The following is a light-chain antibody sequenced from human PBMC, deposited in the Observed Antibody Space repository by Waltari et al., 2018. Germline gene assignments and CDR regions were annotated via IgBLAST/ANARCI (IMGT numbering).Light chain of an antibody. CDR2: RAS. CDR3: QQYNSNSRT. CDR1: ESISTW. V-gene: IGKV1-5*03. J-gene: IGKJ1*01. Sequence: DIQMTQSPSMLSASVGDRVSLTCRASESISTWLAWYQQKPGKAPNLLIYRASTLQSGVPSRFSGSGSGTEFTLTISSLQPDDFATYYCQQYNSNSRTFGQGTTVEIK.